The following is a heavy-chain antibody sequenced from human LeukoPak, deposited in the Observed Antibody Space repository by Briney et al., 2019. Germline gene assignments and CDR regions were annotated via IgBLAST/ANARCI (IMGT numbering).Heavy chain of an antibody. V-gene: IGHV3-30*18. J-gene: IGHJ4*02. CDR3: AKDFLNYYDSNSYFDY. D-gene: IGHD3-22*01. CDR2: ISYDGRNK. CDR1: GFTFNNYG. Sequence: GGSLRLSCAASGFTFNNYGMHWVRQAPGKGLEWVAVISYDGRNKHYPDSVKGRFTISRDISTDTLWLQMDSLRTEDTAVYYCAKDFLNYYDSNSYFDYWGQGTLVTVSS.